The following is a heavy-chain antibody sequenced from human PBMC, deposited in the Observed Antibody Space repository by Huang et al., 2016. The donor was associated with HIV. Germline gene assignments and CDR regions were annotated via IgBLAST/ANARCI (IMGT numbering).Heavy chain of an antibody. Sequence: QLRESGPGLVTPSETLSLTCSASGTSMTSSTFYWGWFRPPPGGGLEWLGRVYLLGNTYYNPSLKRRVTISIDTANKQYSMRLTSVTAADTAVYFCAREVRSVYTDRPDGYYYRGLDVWGQGTTVIVSS. CDR2: VYLLGNT. J-gene: IGHJ6*02. V-gene: IGHV4-39*02. CDR1: GTSMTSSTFY. D-gene: IGHD2-2*03. CDR3: AREVRSVYTDRPDGYYYRGLDV.